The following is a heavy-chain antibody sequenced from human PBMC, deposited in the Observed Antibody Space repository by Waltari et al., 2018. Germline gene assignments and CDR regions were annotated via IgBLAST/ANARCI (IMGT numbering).Heavy chain of an antibody. J-gene: IGHJ2*01. V-gene: IGHV4-38-2*01. D-gene: IGHD6-13*01. CDR1: GYSISSGSY. CDR3: ARGYSSSWRDWYFDL. CDR2: IYHSGST. Sequence: QVQLQESGPGLVKPSETRSLTCAVSGYSISSGSYWGWIRQPPGKGLEWIGSIYHSGSTYYNPSLKSRVTISVDTSKNQFSLKLSSVTAADTAVYYCARGYSSSWRDWYFDLWGRGTLVTVSS.